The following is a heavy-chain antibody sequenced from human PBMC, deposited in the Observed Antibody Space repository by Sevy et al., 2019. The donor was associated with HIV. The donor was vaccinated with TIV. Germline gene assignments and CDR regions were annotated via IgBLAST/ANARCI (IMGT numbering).Heavy chain of an antibody. D-gene: IGHD3-16*02. V-gene: IGHV3-7*03. J-gene: IGHJ4*02. CDR3: AREGYYDYIWGGDRYFNDY. Sequence: GGSLRLSCAASGFTFSNYWMTWVRQAPGKGLEWVAHIKQDGSEKHYVDSVKGRFTISRDNSKNSVYLQMNSLRAEDMAVNFGAREGYYDYIWGGDRYFNDYWGQGTLVTVSS. CDR2: IKQDGSEK. CDR1: GFTFSNYW.